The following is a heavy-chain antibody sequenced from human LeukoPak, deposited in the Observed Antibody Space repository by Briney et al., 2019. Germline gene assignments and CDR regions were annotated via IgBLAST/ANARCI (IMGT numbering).Heavy chain of an antibody. Sequence: GGSLRLSCAASGFTFSSYAMSWVRQAPGKGLEWVSAISGSGDITYLADSVKGRFTISRDNSKNTLYLQMNSLRAEDTAVYYCARDQVDTAMDYFDYWGQGTLVTVSS. J-gene: IGHJ4*02. CDR2: ISGSGDIT. CDR1: GFTFSSYA. D-gene: IGHD5-18*01. V-gene: IGHV3-23*01. CDR3: ARDQVDTAMDYFDY.